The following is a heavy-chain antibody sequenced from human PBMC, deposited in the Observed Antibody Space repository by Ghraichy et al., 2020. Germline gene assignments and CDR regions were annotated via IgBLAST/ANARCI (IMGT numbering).Heavy chain of an antibody. CDR1: GLIFSTYW. Sequence: GGSLRLSCAASGLIFSTYWMTWVRQAPGKGLEWVANINQDGREKYYVASVKGRFTISRDNAKNSLYLQMNGLRAEDTAVYYCSSGDTFDIWGQGTTVTVSS. V-gene: IGHV3-7*03. CDR2: INQDGREK. D-gene: IGHD3-10*01. CDR3: SSGDTFDI. J-gene: IGHJ3*02.